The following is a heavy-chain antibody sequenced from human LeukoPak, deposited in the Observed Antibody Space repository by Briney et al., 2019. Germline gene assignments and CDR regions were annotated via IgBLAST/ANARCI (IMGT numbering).Heavy chain of an antibody. V-gene: IGHV1-8*01. CDR1: GYTLTSYD. CDR2: MNPDSGNT. Sequence: ASVRVSCKASGYTLTSYDINWVRQAPGQGLEWMGWMNPDSGNTGYAQKFQGRVSMTRNTSINTAYMELSSLRSEDTAVYYCASFLQSRLLPIPFYCYGIDVWGQGTTVTVSS. D-gene: IGHD3-16*02. J-gene: IGHJ6*02. CDR3: ASFLQSRLLPIPFYCYGIDV.